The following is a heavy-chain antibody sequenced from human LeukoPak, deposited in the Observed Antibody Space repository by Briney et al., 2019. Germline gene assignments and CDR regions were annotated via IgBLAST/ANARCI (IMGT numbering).Heavy chain of an antibody. CDR1: GGSISSYY. CDR2: IYYSGST. V-gene: IGHV4-59*12. Sequence: SETLSLTCTVSGGSISSYYWSWIRQPPGKGLEWIGYIYYSGSTNYNPSLKSRVTISVDTSKNQFSLKLSSVTAADTAVYYCARGRDIVVVVAATTPAHFDYWGQGTLVTVSS. J-gene: IGHJ4*02. CDR3: ARGRDIVVVVAATTPAHFDY. D-gene: IGHD2-15*01.